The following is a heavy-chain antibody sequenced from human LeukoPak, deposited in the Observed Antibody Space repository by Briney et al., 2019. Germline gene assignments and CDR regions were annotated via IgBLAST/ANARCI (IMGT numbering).Heavy chain of an antibody. CDR1: GFIFTSYA. CDR3: ARAIFGRTFGAFDY. V-gene: IGHV3-23*01. J-gene: IGHJ4*02. D-gene: IGHD3-3*01. CDR2: ISHTGNSI. Sequence: GGSLRLSCAASGFIFTSYAMGWVRQAPGKGLEWVSVISHTGNSIFYADSVKGRFTISRDDSKNTLHLLMNSLSAEDTAFNYCARAIFGRTFGAFDYWGQGTLVTVSS.